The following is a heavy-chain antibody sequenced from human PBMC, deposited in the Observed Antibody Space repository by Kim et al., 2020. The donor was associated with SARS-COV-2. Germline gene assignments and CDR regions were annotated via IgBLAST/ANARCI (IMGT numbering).Heavy chain of an antibody. CDR3: ARGPGTASGYYSDFDY. J-gene: IGHJ4*02. D-gene: IGHD3-22*01. CDR2: ISSSSSYI. Sequence: GGSLRLFCAASGFTFSSYSMNWVRQAPGKGLEWVSSISSSSSYIYYADSVKGRFTISRDNAKNSLYLQMNSLRAEDTAVYYCARGPGTASGYYSDFDYRGQGSLVTVSS. CDR1: GFTFSSYS. V-gene: IGHV3-21*04.